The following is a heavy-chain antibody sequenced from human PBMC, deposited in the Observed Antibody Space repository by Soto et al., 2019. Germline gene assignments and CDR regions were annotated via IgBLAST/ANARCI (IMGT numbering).Heavy chain of an antibody. V-gene: IGHV3-74*01. Sequence: EVQLVESGGGLVQPGGSLRLSCGASGFTFSNYWMHWVRQVPGEGLVWVSRINGDGSFTRFADSVKGRFTISRDNAKNTLYLQMNSLRAEDTAVDYCARVGGGSGNFDYWGQGTLVTVSS. CDR3: ARVGGGSGNFDY. CDR1: GFTFSNYW. D-gene: IGHD3-10*01. J-gene: IGHJ4*02. CDR2: INGDGSFT.